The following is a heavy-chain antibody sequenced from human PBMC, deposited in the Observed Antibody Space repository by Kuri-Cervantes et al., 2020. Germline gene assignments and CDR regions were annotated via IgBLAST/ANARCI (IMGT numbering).Heavy chain of an antibody. CDR1: GFTFSSYG. CDR2: ISYDGSNK. V-gene: IGHV3-30*18. J-gene: IGHJ4*02. Sequence: GGSLRLSCAASGFTFSSYGMHWVRQAPGKGLEWVAVISYDGSNKYYADSVKGRFTISRDNSKNTLYLQMNSLRAEDTAVYYCAKDSGWSSGWIDYWGQGTLVTVSS. CDR3: AKDSGWSSGWIDY. D-gene: IGHD6-19*01.